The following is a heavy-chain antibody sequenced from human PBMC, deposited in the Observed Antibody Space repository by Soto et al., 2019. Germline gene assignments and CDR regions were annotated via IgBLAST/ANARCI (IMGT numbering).Heavy chain of an antibody. CDR1: GGSVSSNSYS. V-gene: IGHV4-39*07. J-gene: IGHJ4*02. CDR2: IYSTENT. D-gene: IGHD6-13*01. CDR3: ARIAAAGTNFDY. Sequence: PSETLSLTCTVSGGSVSSNSYSWGWIRQSPGKGLEWIGIIYSTENTYYNPSLLSRVTISADTSMNQFSLRLSSVTAADTAVYYCARIAAAGTNFDYWGQGTLVTVSS.